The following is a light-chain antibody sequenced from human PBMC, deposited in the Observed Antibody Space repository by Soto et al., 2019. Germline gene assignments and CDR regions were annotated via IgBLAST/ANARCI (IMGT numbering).Light chain of an antibody. CDR3: QRYDSLPPT. CDR1: RDIGKY. CDR2: DAS. J-gene: IGKJ5*01. V-gene: IGKV1-33*01. Sequence: DIQMTQSPSSLSASVGDRVTITCQASRDIGKYLNWFQEKPGKAPKLLIYDASNLQTGVPSRFSGSGSGTDFTFTISSLRPEDFATYYCQRYDSLPPTFGQGTRLEIK.